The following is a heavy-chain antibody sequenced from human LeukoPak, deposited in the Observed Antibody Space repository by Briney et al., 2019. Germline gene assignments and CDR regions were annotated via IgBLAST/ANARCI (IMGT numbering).Heavy chain of an antibody. CDR2: IYISGST. D-gene: IGHD5-18*01. J-gene: IGHJ4*02. CDR1: GGSIRSGSYY. CDR3: ARDLVDTVMSHLVLFDY. V-gene: IGHV4-61*02. Sequence: SETLSLTCTVSGGSIRSGSYYWSWIRQSAGKGLEWIGRIYISGSTKYNPSLKSRVTVSVDTSKNQFSLKLSSVTAADTAVYYCARDLVDTVMSHLVLFDYWGQGTLVTVSS.